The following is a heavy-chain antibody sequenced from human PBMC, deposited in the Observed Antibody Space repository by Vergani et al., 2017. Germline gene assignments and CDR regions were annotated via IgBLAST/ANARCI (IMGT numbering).Heavy chain of an antibody. D-gene: IGHD3-22*01. V-gene: IGHV1-18*01. J-gene: IGHJ4*02. Sequence: QVQLVQSGAEVKKPGASVKVSCKASGYTFTSYGLSWVRQAPGQGLEWMGWISAYNGNTNYAQKLQGRVTITRDTSASTAYMELSSLRSEDTAVYYCARIPTQFYDSSGYPFDYWGQGTLVTVSS. CDR2: ISAYNGNT. CDR1: GYTFTSYG. CDR3: ARIPTQFYDSSGYPFDY.